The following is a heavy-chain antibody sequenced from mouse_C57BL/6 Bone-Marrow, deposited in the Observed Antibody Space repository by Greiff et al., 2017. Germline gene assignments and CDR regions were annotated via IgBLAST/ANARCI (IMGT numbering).Heavy chain of an antibody. CDR1: GYTFTSYW. D-gene: IGHD1-1*01. Sequence: QVHVKQSGAELVKPGASVKMSCKASGYTFTSYWITWVKQRPGQGLAWIGDIYPGSGSTNYNEKFKSKATLTVDTSSSTAYMQLSSLTSEDSAVYYCARERGLLPYAMDYWGQGTSVTVSS. V-gene: IGHV1-55*01. CDR2: IYPGSGST. J-gene: IGHJ4*01. CDR3: ARERGLLPYAMDY.